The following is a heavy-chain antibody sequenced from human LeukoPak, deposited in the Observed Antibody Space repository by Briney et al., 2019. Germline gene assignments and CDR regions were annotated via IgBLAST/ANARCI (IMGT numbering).Heavy chain of an antibody. CDR2: IYYSGST. CDR1: GGSISSSSYY. CDR3: ARMSSGKTYYYYYMDV. J-gene: IGHJ6*03. V-gene: IGHV4-39*01. D-gene: IGHD6-19*01. Sequence: SETLSLTCTVSGGSISSSSYYWGWIRLPPGKGLEWIRSIYYSGSTYYNPSLKSRVTISVDTSKNQFSLKLSSVTAADTAVYYCARMSSGKTYYYYYMDVWGKGTTVTVSS.